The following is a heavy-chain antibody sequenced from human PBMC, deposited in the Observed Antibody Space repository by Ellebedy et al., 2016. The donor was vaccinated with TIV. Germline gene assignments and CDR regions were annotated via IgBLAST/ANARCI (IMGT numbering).Heavy chain of an antibody. Sequence: PGGSLRLSCAASGLTFSNYWMTWVRQAPGKGLEWVANINQDGSEVYFVDSVKGRFSIPRDNAKNLMFLQMNSLRAEDTAVYYCARGGSDSSWYWVDWGQGTLVTVSA. CDR2: INQDGSEV. CDR3: ARGGSDSSWYWVD. J-gene: IGHJ4*02. D-gene: IGHD6-13*01. CDR1: GLTFSNYW. V-gene: IGHV3-7*04.